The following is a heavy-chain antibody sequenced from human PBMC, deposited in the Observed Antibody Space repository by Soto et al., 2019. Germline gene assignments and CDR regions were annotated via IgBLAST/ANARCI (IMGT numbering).Heavy chain of an antibody. D-gene: IGHD6-6*01. V-gene: IGHV3-74*01. CDR3: ARGGSSLHFDS. J-gene: IGHJ4*02. CDR2: INSDGSST. CDR1: GFTFRSYW. Sequence: EVQLVESGGGLVQPGGSLRLSCAASGFTFRSYWMQWVRQAPGKGLVWVSWINSDGSSTSYADSDKGRFTISRDNAKNTLYLQMNSLRAEDTAVYSCARGGSSLHFDSWGQGPLVTVSS.